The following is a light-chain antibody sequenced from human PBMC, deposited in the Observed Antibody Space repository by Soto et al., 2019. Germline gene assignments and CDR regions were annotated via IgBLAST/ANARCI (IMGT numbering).Light chain of an antibody. CDR3: QQYNCYSPRLT. V-gene: IGKV1-5*03. Sequence: DIQMTQSPSTLSASVGDRVTITCRASQSISSWLAWYQQKPGKAPQLLIYRAPSLKSGVPSRFRGSGSGTEFTLTISSLHPDDFATYDEQQYNCYSPRLTFGGGTKVEIK. J-gene: IGKJ4*01. CDR2: RAP. CDR1: QSISSW.